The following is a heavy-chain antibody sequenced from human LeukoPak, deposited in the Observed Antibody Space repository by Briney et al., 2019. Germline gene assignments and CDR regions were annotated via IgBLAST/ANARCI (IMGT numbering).Heavy chain of an antibody. CDR2: IYHSGST. CDR1: GYSISSGYY. D-gene: IGHD6-19*01. Sequence: SETLSLTCTVSGYSISSGYYWGWIRQPPGKGLEWIGSIYHSGSTYYNPSLKSRVTISVDTSKNQFSLKLSSVTAADTAVYYCARQWLDYFDYWGQGTLVTVSS. CDR3: ARQWLDYFDY. J-gene: IGHJ4*02. V-gene: IGHV4-38-2*02.